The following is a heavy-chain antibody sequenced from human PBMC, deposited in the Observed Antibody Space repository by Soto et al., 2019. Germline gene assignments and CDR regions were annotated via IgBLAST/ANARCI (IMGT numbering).Heavy chain of an antibody. CDR2: IWHDGSEK. CDR3: AREMTRVPGSPYRVDV. J-gene: IGHJ6*01. CDR1: GFTFSRYG. V-gene: IGHV3-33*01. Sequence: QVEVVESGGGVAQPGTSLTLACAASGFTFSRYGMHWVRQAPGKGLEWVAVIWHDGSEKFYADSVKGRFIISRDNSKNTLDVEMKSLRPDDTAVYYCAREMTRVPGSPYRVDVWGQGTTVNVSS. D-gene: IGHD3-10*01.